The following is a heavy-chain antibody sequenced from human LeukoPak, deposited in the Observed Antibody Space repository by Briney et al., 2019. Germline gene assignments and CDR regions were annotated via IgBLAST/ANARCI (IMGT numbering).Heavy chain of an antibody. CDR3: ARDLYGSSPDY. D-gene: IGHD6-6*01. V-gene: IGHV3-30*01. J-gene: IGHJ4*02. CDR1: GFTFSSYA. CDR2: ISYDGSNE. Sequence: GRSLRLSCAASGFTFSSYAMHWVRQAPGKGLEWVAVISYDGSNEYYADSVKGRFTISRDNSKNTLYLQMNSLRAEDTAVYYCARDLYGSSPDYWGQGTLVTVSS.